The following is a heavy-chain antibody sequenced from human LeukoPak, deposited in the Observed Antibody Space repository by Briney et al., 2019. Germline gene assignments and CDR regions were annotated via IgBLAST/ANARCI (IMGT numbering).Heavy chain of an antibody. J-gene: IGHJ4*02. CDR1: GFTFSSYW. CDR3: ARVRLVGATRPDY. V-gene: IGHV3-74*01. D-gene: IGHD1-26*01. CDR2: INGNGSST. Sequence: GGSLRLSCAASGFTFSSYWMHWVRQAPGKGLVWVSRINGNGSSTSYADSVKGRFTISRDNAKNTLYLQMNSLRAEDTAVYYCARVRLVGATRPDYWGQGTLVTVSS.